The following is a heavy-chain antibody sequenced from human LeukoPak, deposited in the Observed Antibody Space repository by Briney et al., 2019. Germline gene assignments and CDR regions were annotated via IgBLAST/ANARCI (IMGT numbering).Heavy chain of an antibody. CDR3: AKDGRWLTDYYYYGMDV. CDR1: GFTFSSYA. J-gene: IGHJ6*02. Sequence: GGSLRLSCAASGFTFSSYAMHWVRQAPGKGLEWVSGISWNSGSIGYADSVKGRFTISRDNAKNSLYLQMNSLRAEDTALYYCAKDGRWLTDYYYYGMDVWGQGTTVTVSS. CDR2: ISWNSGSI. D-gene: IGHD3-9*01. V-gene: IGHV3-9*01.